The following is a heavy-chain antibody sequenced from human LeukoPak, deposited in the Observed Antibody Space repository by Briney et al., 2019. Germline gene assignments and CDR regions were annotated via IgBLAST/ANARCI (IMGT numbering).Heavy chain of an antibody. V-gene: IGHV4-59*01. D-gene: IGHD6-13*01. CDR1: GGSISSYY. CDR3: ARGAAAGSFDY. Sequence: SETLSLTCTVSGGSISSYYWSWIRQPPGKGLEWIGYIYYSESTNYNPSLKSRVTISVDTSKNQFSLKLSSVTAADTAVYYCARGAAAGSFDYWGQGTLVTVSS. CDR2: IYYSEST. J-gene: IGHJ4*02.